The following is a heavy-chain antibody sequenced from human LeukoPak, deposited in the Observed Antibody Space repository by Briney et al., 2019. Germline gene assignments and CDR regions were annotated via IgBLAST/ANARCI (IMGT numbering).Heavy chain of an antibody. J-gene: IGHJ4*02. D-gene: IGHD3-22*01. CDR2: LSGSGGNT. Sequence: GGSLRLSCAASGFTFSSYAMSWVRQAPGKGLEWVSTLSGSGGNTYYADSVKGRVTISRDNSKNTLYLQMNSLRAEDTAVYHCAKGSYYYDSADYLDYWGQGTLVTVSS. V-gene: IGHV3-23*01. CDR1: GFTFSSYA. CDR3: AKGSYYYDSADYLDY.